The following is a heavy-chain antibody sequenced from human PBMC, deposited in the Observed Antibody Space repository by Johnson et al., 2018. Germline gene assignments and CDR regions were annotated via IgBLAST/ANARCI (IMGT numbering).Heavy chain of an antibody. CDR2: IAYDGSNK. V-gene: IGHV3-30*03. Sequence: QVQLVESGGGVVQXGRSXRLXCAASGFTFNNYGLHWVRQAPGKGLEWVAVIAYDGSNKYYADSVKGRFTISRDNSKNTLYLQMNSLRPEDTAVYYCARNYYYMDVWGKGTTVTVSS. CDR1: GFTFNNYG. CDR3: ARNYYYMDV. J-gene: IGHJ6*03.